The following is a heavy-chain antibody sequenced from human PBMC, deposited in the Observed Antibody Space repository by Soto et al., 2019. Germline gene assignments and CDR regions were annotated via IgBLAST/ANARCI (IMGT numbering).Heavy chain of an antibody. Sequence: QVQLQESGPGLVKPSETLSLTCTVSGGSVSSGSYYWSWIRQPPGKGLEWIGYIYYSGSTNYNPSLQSRVTLSVDTSKNQFSLKLSSVTAADTAVYYCARVVEVGVAGNYYFDYWGQGTLVTVSS. CDR1: GGSVSSGSYY. D-gene: IGHD6-19*01. CDR3: ARVVEVGVAGNYYFDY. J-gene: IGHJ4*02. V-gene: IGHV4-61*01. CDR2: IYYSGST.